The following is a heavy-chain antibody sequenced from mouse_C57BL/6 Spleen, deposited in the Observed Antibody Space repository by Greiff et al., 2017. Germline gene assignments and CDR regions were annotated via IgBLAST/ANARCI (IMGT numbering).Heavy chain of an antibody. CDR3: ARPGTGYYFDY. CDR2: ISSGSRTI. CDR1: GFTFSDYG. D-gene: IGHD4-1*01. Sequence: EVKLVESGGGLVKPGGSLKLSCAASGFTFSDYGMHWVRQAPEKGLEWVAYISSGSRTIYYADTVKGRFTISRDNAKNTLFLQMTSLRSEDTAMYYCARPGTGYYFDYWGQGTTLTVSS. J-gene: IGHJ2*01. V-gene: IGHV5-17*01.